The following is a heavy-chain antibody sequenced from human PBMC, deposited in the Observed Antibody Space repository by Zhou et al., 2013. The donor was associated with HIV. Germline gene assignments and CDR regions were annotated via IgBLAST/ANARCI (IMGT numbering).Heavy chain of an antibody. CDR2: IIPIFGTA. D-gene: IGHD3-16*01. J-gene: IGHJ4*02. CDR3: VETDVGGLYFDY. Sequence: QVQLVQSGAEVKKPGSSVKVSCKASGGTFSSYAISWVRQAPGQGLEWMGGIIPIFGTANYAQKFQGRVTITADESTSTAYMELRSLRFDDTAVYFCVETDVGGLYFDYVGPGNPGHRLL. CDR1: GGTFSSYA. V-gene: IGHV1-69*12.